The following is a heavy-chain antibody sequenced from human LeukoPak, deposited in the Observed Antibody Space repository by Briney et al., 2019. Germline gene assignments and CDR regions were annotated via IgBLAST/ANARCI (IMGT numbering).Heavy chain of an antibody. CDR2: INHSGST. Sequence: SETLSLTCAVYGGSFSGYYRSWIRQPPGKGLEWVGEINHSGSTNYNPSLKSRVTISVDTSKNQFSLKLSSVTAADTAVYYCARDVARYVDYWGQGTLVTVSS. J-gene: IGHJ4*02. D-gene: IGHD1-1*01. CDR3: ARDVARYVDY. V-gene: IGHV4-34*01. CDR1: GGSFSGYY.